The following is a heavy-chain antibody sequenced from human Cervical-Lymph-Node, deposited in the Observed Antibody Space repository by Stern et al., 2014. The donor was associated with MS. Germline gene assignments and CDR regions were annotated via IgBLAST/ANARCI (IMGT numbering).Heavy chain of an antibody. D-gene: IGHD3-10*01. CDR1: GFSFSSFY. V-gene: IGHV3-74*01. CDR3: ARDPLASHFGSGTYPMY. Sequence: EVQLLESGGGLVQPGGSLRLSCAASGFSFSSFYMHWVRQAPGKGLVWVARINSDGSRTAYADSVKGRFTISRDNAENTLYLEMNSLRAEDTAVFYCARDPLASHFGSGTYPMYWGQGTLVTVSS. CDR2: INSDGSRT. J-gene: IGHJ4*02.